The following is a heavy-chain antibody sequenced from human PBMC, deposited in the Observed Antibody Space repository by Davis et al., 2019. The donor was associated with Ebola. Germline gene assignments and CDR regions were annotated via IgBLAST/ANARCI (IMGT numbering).Heavy chain of an antibody. CDR2: IYYSGST. J-gene: IGHJ1*01. V-gene: IGHV4-31*03. CDR1: GGSISSGGYH. D-gene: IGHD4-17*01. Sequence: PSETLSLTCTVSGGSISSGGYHWSWIRQHPGKGLEWIGYIYYSGSTYYNPSLKSRATISVDTSKNQFSLKLSSVTAADTAVYYCARYAGDYGADWGQGTLVTVSS. CDR3: ARYAGDYGAD.